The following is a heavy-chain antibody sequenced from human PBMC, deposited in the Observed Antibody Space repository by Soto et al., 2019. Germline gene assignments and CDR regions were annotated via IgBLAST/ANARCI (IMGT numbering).Heavy chain of an antibody. D-gene: IGHD5-12*01. V-gene: IGHV3-30*18. CDR1: GFTFSSYG. Sequence: LRLSCAASGFTFSSYGMHWVRQAPGKGLEWVAVISYDGSNKYYADSVKGRFTISRDNSKNTLYLQMNSLRAEDTAVYYCAKSRPDSGYDFGYWGQGTLVTVSS. CDR2: ISYDGSNK. J-gene: IGHJ4*02. CDR3: AKSRPDSGYDFGY.